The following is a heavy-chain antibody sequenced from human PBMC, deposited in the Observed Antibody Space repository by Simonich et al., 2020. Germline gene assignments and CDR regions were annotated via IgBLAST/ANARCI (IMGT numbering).Heavy chain of an antibody. Sequence: QVQLVQSGAEVKKPGASVKVSCKASGYTFTSYGISWVRQAPGQGLEWMGWISANKGNTNYAQKLKGRVTMTTDTSTSTAYMELRSLRSDDTAVYYCARASRGTWWYYYFDYWGQGTLVTVSS. CDR2: ISANKGNT. V-gene: IGHV1-18*01. D-gene: IGHD2-15*01. CDR1: GYTFTSYG. CDR3: ARASRGTWWYYYFDY. J-gene: IGHJ4*02.